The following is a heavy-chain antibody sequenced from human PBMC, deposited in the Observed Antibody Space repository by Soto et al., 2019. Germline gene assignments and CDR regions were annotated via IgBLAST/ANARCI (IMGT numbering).Heavy chain of an antibody. J-gene: IGHJ6*02. CDR1: GYTFTGYY. CDR3: AREYYDSSCYYGGYYYHYGMDV. V-gene: IGHV1-2*04. D-gene: IGHD3-22*01. CDR2: INPNSGGT. Sequence: ASVKVSCKASGYTFTGYYMHWVRQAPGQGLEWMGWINPNSGGTNYAQKFQGWVTMTRDTSISTAYMELSRLRSDDTAVYYCAREYYDSSCYYGGYYYHYGMDVWGQGTTVPVSS.